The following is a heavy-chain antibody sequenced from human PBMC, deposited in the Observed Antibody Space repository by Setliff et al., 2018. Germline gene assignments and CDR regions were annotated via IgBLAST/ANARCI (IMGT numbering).Heavy chain of an antibody. CDR3: AVAKALTSYDHVWGSQPLDY. CDR1: GYTFTXXY. D-gene: IGHD3-16*01. J-gene: IGHJ4*02. Sequence: ASVKVSCKASGYTFTXXYMHWVRQAXXQGXXXXXXXXXXXXXXXXXXXXQXRVTXXRDTSISTAYMELSRLRSDDTAIYYCAVAKALTSYDHVWGSQPLDYWGQGSLVTVSS. V-gene: IGHV1-2*02. CDR2: XXXXXXXX.